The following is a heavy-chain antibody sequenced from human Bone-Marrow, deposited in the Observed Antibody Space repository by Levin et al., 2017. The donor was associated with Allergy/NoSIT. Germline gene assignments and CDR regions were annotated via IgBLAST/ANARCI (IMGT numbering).Heavy chain of an antibody. CDR2: ISGRGVLT. Sequence: PGESLKISCAASGFTFSSYTMNWVRQAPGKGLEWVSAISGRGVLTYYADSLTGRFIVSRDNTKNPLFLQMNSLRAEDTAVYYCARPDDYYFLDAWGQGTRVTVSS. D-gene: IGHD3-10*01. CDR3: ARPDDYYFLDA. V-gene: IGHV3-23*01. CDR1: GFTFSSYT. J-gene: IGHJ5*02.